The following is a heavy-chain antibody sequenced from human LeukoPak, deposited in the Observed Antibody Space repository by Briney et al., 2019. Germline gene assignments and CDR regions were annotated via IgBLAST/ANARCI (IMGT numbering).Heavy chain of an antibody. D-gene: IGHD2-15*01. J-gene: IGHJ3*02. CDR2: IYTRGST. V-gene: IGHV4-4*07. CDR3: ARGRYCSADICSGGDAFDI. Sequence: SETLSLTCTVPGGSINNYYWSWIRQPAGKGLEWVGRIYTRGSTNYNPSLKSRVTTSVDTSKHQFSLKLSSVTAADTAVYYCARGRYCSADICSGGDAFDIWGQGTMVSVSS. CDR1: GGSINNYY.